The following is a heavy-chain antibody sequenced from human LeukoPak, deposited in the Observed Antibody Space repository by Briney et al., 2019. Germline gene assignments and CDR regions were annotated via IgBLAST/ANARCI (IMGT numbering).Heavy chain of an antibody. CDR3: ARSAESSSWVEFDY. CDR2: ISNDGSNR. CDR1: GFTFSSYA. Sequence: PGGSLRLSCAASGFTFSSYAIHWVRQAPGKGLEWVAVISNDGSNRYYADSVKGRFTISRDNSKHTLYLQMNSLRPDDTAVYYCARSAESSSWVEFDYWGQGTLVTVSS. J-gene: IGHJ4*02. D-gene: IGHD6-13*01. V-gene: IGHV3-30*04.